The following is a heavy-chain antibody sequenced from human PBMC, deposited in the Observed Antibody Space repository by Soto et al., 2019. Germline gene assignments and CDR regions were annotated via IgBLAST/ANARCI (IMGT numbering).Heavy chain of an antibody. D-gene: IGHD1-26*01. CDR1: GFTFSSYS. J-gene: IGHJ4*02. Sequence: GGTLRLSCAASGFTFSSYSMNWVRQAPGKGLEWVSSISSSSGHIYYADSLKGRFTISRDNAKNSLYLQMNSLRAEDTAVYYCTRHWLATREFDYWGQGTLVTVSS. CDR3: TRHWLATREFDY. CDR2: ISSSSGHI. V-gene: IGHV3-21*01.